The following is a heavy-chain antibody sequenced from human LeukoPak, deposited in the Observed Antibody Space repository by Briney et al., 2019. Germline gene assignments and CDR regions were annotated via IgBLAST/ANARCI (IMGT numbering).Heavy chain of an antibody. D-gene: IGHD3-9*01. CDR2: ISSSGSTI. J-gene: IGHJ6*03. CDR3: ARGGFDWLLFNYYYYMDV. CDR1: GFTFSSYW. Sequence: GGSLRLSCAASGFTFSSYWMSWVRLAPGKGLEWVSYISSSGSTIYYADSVKGRFTISRDNAKNSLYLQMNSLRAEDTAVYYCARGGFDWLLFNYYYYMDVWGKGTTVTISS. V-gene: IGHV3-48*04.